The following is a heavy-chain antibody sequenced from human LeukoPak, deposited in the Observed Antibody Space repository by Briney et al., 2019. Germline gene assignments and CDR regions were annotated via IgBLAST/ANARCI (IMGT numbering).Heavy chain of an antibody. Sequence: ASVKVSCKASGYTFTSYGISWVRQAPGQGLEWMGWISAYNGNTNYAQKLQGRVTMTTDTSTSTAYMELRSLRSDDTAVYYCARDLVVVVAATGPTFDYWGQGTLVTVSS. CDR3: ARDLVVVVAATGPTFDY. CDR2: ISAYNGNT. CDR1: GYTFTSYG. D-gene: IGHD2-15*01. V-gene: IGHV1-18*01. J-gene: IGHJ4*02.